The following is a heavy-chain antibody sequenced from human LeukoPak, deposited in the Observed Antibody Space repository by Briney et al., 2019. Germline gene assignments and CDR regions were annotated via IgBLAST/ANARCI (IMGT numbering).Heavy chain of an antibody. V-gene: IGHV4-59*01. J-gene: IGHJ3*02. CDR3: ARGSDGWLRAAFDI. CDR2: IYYSGST. Sequence: SETLSLTCSVSGGSISSYYWSWIRQPPGKGLEWIGCIYYSGSTKYNPSLKSRVTTSVETSKNQFSLKLSSVTAADTAVYYCARGSDGWLRAAFDIWGQGTMVTVSS. D-gene: IGHD5-24*01. CDR1: GGSISSYY.